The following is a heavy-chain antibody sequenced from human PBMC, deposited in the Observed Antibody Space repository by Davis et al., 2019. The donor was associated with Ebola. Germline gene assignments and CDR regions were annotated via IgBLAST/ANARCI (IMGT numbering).Heavy chain of an antibody. V-gene: IGHV5-51*01. D-gene: IGHD2-15*01. CDR2: IYPGDSDI. Sequence: GESLKISCKVSGYNFNNLWIGWVRQLPGKGLEWMGIIYPGDSDIRYSPSFQGQVTISADKSITTAYLQWSSLKASDTAMYYCARHRCCSGGSCYSCHYYYGMDVWGQGATVTVSS. CDR1: GYNFNNLW. CDR3: ARHRCCSGGSCYSCHYYYGMDV. J-gene: IGHJ6*02.